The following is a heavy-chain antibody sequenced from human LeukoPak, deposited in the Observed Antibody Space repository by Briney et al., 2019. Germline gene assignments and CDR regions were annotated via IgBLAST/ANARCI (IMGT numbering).Heavy chain of an antibody. V-gene: IGHV3-23*01. CDR2: VSGSGGST. CDR3: AKDMYYDSTRRAKPFDY. CDR1: GFTFSNYA. D-gene: IGHD3-22*01. Sequence: PGGSLRLSCAASGFTFSNYAMSWVRQAPGKGLEWVSAVSGSGGSTYHADSVKGRFTISRDNSKNTLYLQMNSLRAEDTAVYYCAKDMYYDSTRRAKPFDYWGQGTLVTVSS. J-gene: IGHJ4*02.